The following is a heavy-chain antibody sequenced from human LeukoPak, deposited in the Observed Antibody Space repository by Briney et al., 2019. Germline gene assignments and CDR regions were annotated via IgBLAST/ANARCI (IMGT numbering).Heavy chain of an antibody. V-gene: IGHV4-59*01. J-gene: IGHJ3*01. CDR2: IYKSGST. CDR3: VRPRTAATTYDASDV. CDR1: GGSISSYY. D-gene: IGHD1-1*01. Sequence: SETLTLTCTVSGGSISSYYWSWIRQSPGKGLEWIRNIYKSGSTNYNPSLKSRVTISLDPSNNPCSLNLSSVTAADTAVYYCVRPRTAATTYDASDVWGQGTMVTVSS.